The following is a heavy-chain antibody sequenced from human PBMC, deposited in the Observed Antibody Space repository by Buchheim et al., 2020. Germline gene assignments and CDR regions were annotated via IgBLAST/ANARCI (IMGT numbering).Heavy chain of an antibody. Sequence: QVQLVQSGAEVKKPGASVTVSCKASGYTFTTYYMHWVRQAPGQGLEWMGIINPSGGSTSYAPKFQGRVTMTRDTSTSTVYMELSSLRSEDTAVYYCARVAGSSGWYYYFDYWGQGTL. J-gene: IGHJ4*02. CDR1: GYTFTTYY. D-gene: IGHD6-19*01. V-gene: IGHV1-46*01. CDR3: ARVAGSSGWYYYFDY. CDR2: INPSGGST.